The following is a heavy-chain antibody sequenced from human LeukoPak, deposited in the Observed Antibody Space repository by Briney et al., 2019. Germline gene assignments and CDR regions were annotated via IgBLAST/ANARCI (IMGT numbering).Heavy chain of an antibody. CDR1: GFTFTTYS. J-gene: IGHJ6*03. V-gene: IGHV3-21*01. CDR3: ARPDYDFWSGSPGGNYMDV. D-gene: IGHD3-3*01. Sequence: SGGSLRLSCAASGFTFTTYSMNWVRQAPWKGPEWVSSISSTSSYVYYADSVRGRFTISRDNAKNSLYLQMDSLRAEDTAVYYCARPDYDFWSGSPGGNYMDVWGKGTTVTVSS. CDR2: ISSTSSYV.